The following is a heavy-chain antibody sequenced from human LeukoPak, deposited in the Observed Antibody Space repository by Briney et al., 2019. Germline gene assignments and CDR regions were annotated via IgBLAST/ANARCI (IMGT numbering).Heavy chain of an antibody. V-gene: IGHV1-46*01. CDR1: GYTFTSYY. Sequence: ASVKVSCKASGYTFTSYYMHWVRQATAQGLEWMGIINPSGCSTSYAQKFQCRVTMTRDTSTSTVYMELSSLRSEDTAVYYCAREDVRANGVFDWGQGTLVTVSS. J-gene: IGHJ4*02. CDR2: INPSGCST. CDR3: AREDVRANGVFD. D-gene: IGHD2-8*01.